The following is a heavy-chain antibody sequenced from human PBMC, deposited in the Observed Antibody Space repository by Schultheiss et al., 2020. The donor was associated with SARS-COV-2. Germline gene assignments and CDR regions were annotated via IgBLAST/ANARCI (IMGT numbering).Heavy chain of an antibody. CDR1: GFTFSSYA. CDR3: AKVRGRTVTTVPTFDY. J-gene: IGHJ4*02. D-gene: IGHD4-17*01. CDR2: ISSGGYSI. Sequence: GGSLRLSCSASGFTFSSYAMSWVRQAPGKGLEWLSSISSGGYSIYYAASLEGRFTISRDNSKNTLYLQMNSLRAEDTAVYYCAKVRGRTVTTVPTFDYWGQGTLVTVSS. V-gene: IGHV3-23*01.